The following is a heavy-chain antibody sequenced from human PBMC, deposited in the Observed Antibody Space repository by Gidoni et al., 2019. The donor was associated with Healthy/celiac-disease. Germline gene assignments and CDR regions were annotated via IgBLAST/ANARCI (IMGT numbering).Heavy chain of an antibody. D-gene: IGHD3-3*01. CDR1: GFTFSSYS. J-gene: IGHJ6*02. V-gene: IGHV3-21*01. Sequence: EVQLVESGGGLVRPGGSLRRSCAASGFTFSSYSMNWVRQAPGKGLEWVSSISSSSSYIYYADSVKGRFTISRDNAKNSLYLQMNSLRAEDTAVYYCAREITIFGVTRGGMDVWGQGTTVTVSS. CDR2: ISSSSSYI. CDR3: AREITIFGVTRGGMDV.